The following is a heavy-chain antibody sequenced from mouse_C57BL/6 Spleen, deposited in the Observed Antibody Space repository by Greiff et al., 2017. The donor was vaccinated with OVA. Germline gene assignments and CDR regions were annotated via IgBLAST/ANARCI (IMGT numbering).Heavy chain of an antibody. J-gene: IGHJ3*01. CDR1: GFTFSSYT. CDR3: ASHDSKVWFAY. CDR2: ISGGGGNT. V-gene: IGHV5-9*01. Sequence: EVKLMESGGGLVKPGGSLKLSCAASGFTFSSYTMSWVRQTPEKRLEWVATISGGGGNTYYPDSVKGRFTISRDNAKNTLYLQMSSLSAEDTALYNCASHDSKVWFAYWGQGTLVTVSA. D-gene: IGHD2-5*01.